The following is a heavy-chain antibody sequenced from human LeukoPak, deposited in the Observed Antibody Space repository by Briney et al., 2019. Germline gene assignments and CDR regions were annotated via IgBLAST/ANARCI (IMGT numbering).Heavy chain of an antibody. Sequence: GRSLRLSCAASGFTFSSYWMHWVRQSPGKGLVWLSRINSDGSDTAYADSVKGRFTISRDNSKNTLYLQMNSLRAEDTAVYYCAKDLTMVRGVADYWGQGTLVTVSS. V-gene: IGHV3-74*01. J-gene: IGHJ4*02. CDR3: AKDLTMVRGVADY. CDR2: INSDGSDT. CDR1: GFTFSSYW. D-gene: IGHD3-10*01.